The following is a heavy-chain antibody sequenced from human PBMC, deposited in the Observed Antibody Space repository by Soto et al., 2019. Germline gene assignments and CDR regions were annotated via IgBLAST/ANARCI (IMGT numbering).Heavy chain of an antibody. J-gene: IGHJ4*02. CDR1: GGSITSGGYY. V-gene: IGHV4-61*08. CDR2: IYYSGFT. D-gene: IGHD1-7*01. CDR3: ASTIPYNGNLNYFDP. Sequence: PSETLSLTCTVSGGSITSGGYYWSWIRKHPGKGLEWIGYIYYSGFTDYNPSLKSRVTISIDTSKNQFSLKLSSVSAADTAVYYCASTIPYNGNLNYFDPWGQGTLVTVSS.